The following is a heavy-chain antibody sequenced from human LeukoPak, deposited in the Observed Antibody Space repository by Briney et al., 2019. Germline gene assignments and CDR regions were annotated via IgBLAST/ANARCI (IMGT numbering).Heavy chain of an antibody. CDR3: ARSGYSSGWHGGDFDY. CDR2: IYYSGST. Sequence: SETLSLTCTVSGGSISSSSYYWGWIRQPPGKGLEWIGSIYYSGSTYYNPSLKSRVTISVDTSTNQFSLKLSSGTAADTAVYYCARSGYSSGWHGGDFDYWGQGTLVTVSS. J-gene: IGHJ4*02. D-gene: IGHD6-19*01. CDR1: GGSISSSSYY. V-gene: IGHV4-39*01.